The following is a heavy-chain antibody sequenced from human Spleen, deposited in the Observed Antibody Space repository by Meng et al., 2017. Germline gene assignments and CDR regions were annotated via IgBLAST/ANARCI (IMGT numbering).Heavy chain of an antibody. V-gene: IGHV1-2*06. Sequence: GQLVQAGAEVVNPAAPVNVSCKASGYTFTNYGVNWVRHAPGQGLEWMGRINPKSGDTHYEQKFQARVTMTGDTSISTAYMELSGLRSDDTAMYYCARDEDISAAGKLFCDYWGQGTLVTVSS. J-gene: IGHJ4*02. CDR3: ARDEDISAAGKLFCDY. D-gene: IGHD6-25*01. CDR2: INPKSGDT. CDR1: GYTFTNYG.